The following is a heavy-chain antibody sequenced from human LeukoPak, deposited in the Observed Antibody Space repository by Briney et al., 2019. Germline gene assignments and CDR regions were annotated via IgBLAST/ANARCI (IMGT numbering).Heavy chain of an antibody. J-gene: IGHJ4*02. D-gene: IGHD6-6*01. V-gene: IGHV1-69*05. CDR2: IIPIFGTA. Sequence: SVKVSCKVSGGTFSSYAISWVRQAPGQGLEWMGGIIPIFGTANYAQKFQGRVTITTDESTSTAYMELSSLRSEDTAVYYCAREYSSSSPHFDYWGQGTLVTVSS. CDR1: GGTFSSYA. CDR3: AREYSSSSPHFDY.